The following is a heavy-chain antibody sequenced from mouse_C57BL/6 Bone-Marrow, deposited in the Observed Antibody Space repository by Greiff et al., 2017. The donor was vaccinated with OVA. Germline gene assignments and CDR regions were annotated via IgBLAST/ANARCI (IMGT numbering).Heavy chain of an antibody. Sequence: QVQLKESGPGLVQPSQSLSITCTVSGFSLTSYGVHWVRQSPGKGLEWLGVIWRGGSTDYNAAFMSRLSITKDNSKSQVFFKMNSLQADDTAIYYCAKNGPTYYYGSSLYYFDYWGQGTTLTVSS. CDR3: AKNGPTYYYGSSLYYFDY. D-gene: IGHD1-1*01. CDR1: GFSLTSYG. J-gene: IGHJ2*01. V-gene: IGHV2-5*01. CDR2: IWRGGST.